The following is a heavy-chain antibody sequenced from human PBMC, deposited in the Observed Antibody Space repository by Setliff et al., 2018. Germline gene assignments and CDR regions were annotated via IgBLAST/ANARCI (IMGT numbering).Heavy chain of an antibody. V-gene: IGHV4-34*01. D-gene: IGHD6-6*01. Sequence: PSETLSLTCTVSGGSISPYFWSWIRQPPGKGLEWIGEISHSGSTNYNPSLKSRVTMSVDKSKNQFSLKLNSVTAADTTVYYCVRGRYSTSSLSGWFDPWGQGTLVTVSS. CDR1: GGSISPYF. J-gene: IGHJ5*02. CDR2: ISHSGST. CDR3: VRGRYSTSSLSGWFDP.